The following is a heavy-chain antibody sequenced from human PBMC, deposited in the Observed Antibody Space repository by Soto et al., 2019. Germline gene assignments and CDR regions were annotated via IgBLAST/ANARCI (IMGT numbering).Heavy chain of an antibody. Sequence: ASVKVSCKASGYTFTSYYMHWVRQAPGQGLEWMGIINPSGGSTSYAQKFQGRVTMTRDTSTSTVYMELRSLRSDDTAVYYCARAGDYEYYYYYYIDVWGKGTTVTVSS. J-gene: IGHJ6*03. CDR2: INPSGGST. V-gene: IGHV1-46*01. D-gene: IGHD4-17*01. CDR1: GYTFTSYY. CDR3: ARAGDYEYYYYYYIDV.